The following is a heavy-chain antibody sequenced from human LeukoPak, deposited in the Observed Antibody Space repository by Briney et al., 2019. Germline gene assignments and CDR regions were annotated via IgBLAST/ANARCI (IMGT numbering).Heavy chain of an antibody. D-gene: IGHD6-19*01. J-gene: IGHJ4*02. Sequence: ASVKVSCKASGYTFTSYDINWVRQATGQGLEWMGWMNPNSGNTGCAQKFQGRVTMTRNTSISTAYMELSSLRSEDTAVYYCARGRGAVAGLNYWGQGTLVIVSS. CDR3: ARGRGAVAGLNY. CDR1: GYTFTSYD. CDR2: MNPNSGNT. V-gene: IGHV1-8*01.